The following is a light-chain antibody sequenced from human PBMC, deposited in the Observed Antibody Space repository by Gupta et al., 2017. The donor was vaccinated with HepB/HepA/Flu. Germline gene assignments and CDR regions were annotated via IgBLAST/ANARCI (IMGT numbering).Light chain of an antibody. V-gene: IGKV2-28*01. CDR1: QSLLGGDGHNY. CDR2: LGS. J-gene: IGKJ4*01. Sequence: DIVMTQSPLSLAVTPGEPASISCRSTQSLLGGDGHNYLDWYLGKPGQSPQLLIYLGSQRASGVPDRFSGSGSGTDFTLKISRAEAEDVGVYYCKQGLQTPLIFGRGTKVEIK. CDR3: KQGLQTPLI.